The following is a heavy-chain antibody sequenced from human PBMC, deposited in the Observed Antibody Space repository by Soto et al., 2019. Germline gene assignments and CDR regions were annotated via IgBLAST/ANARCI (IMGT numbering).Heavy chain of an antibody. V-gene: IGHV1-18*01. CDR2: ISAHNGNT. CDR3: ARGRYGDY. J-gene: IGHJ4*02. D-gene: IGHD1-1*01. Sequence: QVHLVQSGAEVKKPGASVKVSCQGSGYAFTTYGITWVRQAPGQGLEWMGWISAHNGNTNYAQKLQGRVPVTRDTSPSTAYMELRSLRNDDTAVYYCARGRYGDYWGQGALVTVSS. CDR1: GYAFTTYG.